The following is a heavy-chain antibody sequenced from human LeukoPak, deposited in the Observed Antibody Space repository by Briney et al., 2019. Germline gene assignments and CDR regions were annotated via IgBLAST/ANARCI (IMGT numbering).Heavy chain of an antibody. J-gene: IGHJ4*02. CDR1: GYRFTSYW. V-gene: IGHV5-51*01. D-gene: IGHD3-10*01. CDR3: ARYPDGSGSYFVY. CDR2: IYPGDSDT. Sequence: GESLQISCKGSGYRFTSYWIGWVRQMPGKGLEWMGIIYPGDSDTSYSPSFRGQVTISADKSISTAYLQWSSLKASDTAMYYCARYPDGSGSYFVYWGQGTLVTVSS.